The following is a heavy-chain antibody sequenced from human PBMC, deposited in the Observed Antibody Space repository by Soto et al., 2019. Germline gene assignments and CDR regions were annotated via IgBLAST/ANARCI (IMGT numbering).Heavy chain of an antibody. J-gene: IGHJ6*04. CDR3: ARDDVLWDGGRCYGVPLDV. Sequence: EVHLVESGGGLVQPGGSLRLSCAASGFTVSSKYMSWVRQAPGKGLEWVSVIQSGGPTYYADSVKGRFTTSRDTSENTRRLKMDSLSAEDTAVYYCARDDVLWDGGRCYGVPLDVCGKGTTVTVSS. CDR2: IQSGGPT. CDR1: GFTVSSKY. V-gene: IGHV3-66*01. D-gene: IGHD2-15*01.